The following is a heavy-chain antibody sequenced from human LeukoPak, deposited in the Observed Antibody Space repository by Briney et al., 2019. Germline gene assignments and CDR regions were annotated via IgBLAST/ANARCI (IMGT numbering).Heavy chain of an antibody. CDR1: GFTFSTYA. CDR2: ISESGGTT. D-gene: IGHD6-19*01. J-gene: IGHJ4*02. Sequence: GGSLRLSCAASGFTFSTYAMNWVRQAPGKGLEWVSSISESGGTTDYADSVKGRFTISRDNSKNTLYLQMNSLRAEDTAVYYCARQWLINGWGQGILVTVSS. CDR3: ARQWLING. V-gene: IGHV3-23*01.